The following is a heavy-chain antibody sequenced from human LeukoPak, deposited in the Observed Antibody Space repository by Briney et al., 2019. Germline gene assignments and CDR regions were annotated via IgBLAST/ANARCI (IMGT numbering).Heavy chain of an antibody. J-gene: IGHJ4*02. CDR2: FYHSGST. D-gene: IGHD1-14*01. CDR1: GDSISSSNHY. CDR3: ARAGSLNPGIPVH. Sequence: SETLSPTCTVSGDSISSSNHYWGWVRQSPEKGLEWIGSFYHSGSTYYNPSLQSRLAISVDTSMNQFSLKLTSVTATDTSVYYCARAGSLNPGIPVHWGQGTLVTVSS. V-gene: IGHV4-39*01.